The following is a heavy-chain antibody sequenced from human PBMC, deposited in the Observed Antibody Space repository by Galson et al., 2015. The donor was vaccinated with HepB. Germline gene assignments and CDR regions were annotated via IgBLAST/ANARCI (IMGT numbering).Heavy chain of an antibody. CDR1: GFTFSSYA. J-gene: IGHJ6*02. Sequence: SLRLSCAASGFTFSSYAMHWVRQAPGKGLEWVAVISYDGSNKYYADSVKGRFTISRDNSKNTLCLQMNSLRAEDTAVYYCARDTGYCSGGSCYPGESYYYYYGMDVWGQGTTVTVSS. V-gene: IGHV3-30-3*01. D-gene: IGHD2-15*01. CDR2: ISYDGSNK. CDR3: ARDTGYCSGGSCYPGESYYYYYGMDV.